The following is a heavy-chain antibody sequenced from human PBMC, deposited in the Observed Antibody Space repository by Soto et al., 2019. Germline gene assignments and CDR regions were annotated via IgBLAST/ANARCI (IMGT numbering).Heavy chain of an antibody. CDR3: ARGGIIAAACPDYFDY. Sequence: PVGSLRLSCAASGFTFSSYGMHWVRQAPGKGLEWVAVIWYDGSNKYYADSVKGRFTISRDNSKNTPYLQMNSLRAEDTAVYYCARGGIIAAACPDYFDYWGQGTLVTVSS. J-gene: IGHJ4*02. V-gene: IGHV3-33*01. CDR1: GFTFSSYG. D-gene: IGHD6-13*01. CDR2: IWYDGSNK.